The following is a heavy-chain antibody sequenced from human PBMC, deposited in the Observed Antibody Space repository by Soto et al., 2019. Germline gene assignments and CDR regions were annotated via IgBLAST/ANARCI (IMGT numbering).Heavy chain of an antibody. CDR3: ARGRGGYYGSASRGLGYYYGMDV. CDR1: GGSFSGYY. CDR2: INHSGST. D-gene: IGHD3-10*01. V-gene: IGHV4-34*01. J-gene: IGHJ6*02. Sequence: PSETLSLTCAVYGGSFSGYYWSWIRQPPGKGLEWIGEINHSGSTNYNPSLKSRVTISVDTSKNQFSLKLSSVTAADTAVYYCARGRGGYYGSASRGLGYYYGMDVWGQGTTVTVSS.